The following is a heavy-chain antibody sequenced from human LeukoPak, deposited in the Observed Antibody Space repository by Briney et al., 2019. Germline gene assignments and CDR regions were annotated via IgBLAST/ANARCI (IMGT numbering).Heavy chain of an antibody. Sequence: PSETLSLTCTVSGGSISSYYWSWIRQPPGKGLEWIGYIYYSGSTNYNPSLKSRVTISVDTSKNQFSLKLSSVTAADTAVYYCARGGFGLRGYSYGPAEYFQHWGQGTLVTVSS. J-gene: IGHJ1*01. V-gene: IGHV4-59*01. D-gene: IGHD5-18*01. CDR1: GGSISSYY. CDR2: IYYSGST. CDR3: ARGGFGLRGYSYGPAEYFQH.